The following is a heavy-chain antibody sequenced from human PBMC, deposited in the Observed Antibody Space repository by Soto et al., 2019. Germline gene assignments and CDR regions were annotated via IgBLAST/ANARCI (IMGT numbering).Heavy chain of an antibody. CDR1: GFTFSNYG. J-gene: IGHJ4*02. D-gene: IGHD1-26*01. V-gene: IGHV3-23*01. CDR3: AKNQWELLH. CDR2: ITASSGST. Sequence: SLRLSCGASGFTFSNYGMSWVRQAPGKGLEWVSSITASSGSTYYPDSVKGRFTISRDSSQNTLYLQMNSLRVDDTAIYFCAKNQWELLHWGQGTLVTVSS.